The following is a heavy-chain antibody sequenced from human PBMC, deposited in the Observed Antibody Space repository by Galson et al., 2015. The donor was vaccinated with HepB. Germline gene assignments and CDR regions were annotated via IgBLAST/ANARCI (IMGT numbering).Heavy chain of an antibody. Sequence: SLRLSCAASGFTFSSYAMSWVRQAPGKGLEWVSAISGSGGSTYYADSVKGRFTISRDNSKNTLYLQMNSLRAEDTAVYYCAAAAAGRYWYFDLWGRGTLVTVSS. CDR3: AAAAAGRYWYFDL. CDR2: ISGSGGST. CDR1: GFTFSSYA. V-gene: IGHV3-23*01. D-gene: IGHD6-13*01. J-gene: IGHJ2*01.